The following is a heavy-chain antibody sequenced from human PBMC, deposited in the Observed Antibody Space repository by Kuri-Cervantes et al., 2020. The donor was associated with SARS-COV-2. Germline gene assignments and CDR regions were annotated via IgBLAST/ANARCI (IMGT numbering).Heavy chain of an antibody. CDR3: AREEGGELGEAFDY. Sequence: GESLKISCAASGFTFSSYSMDWVRQAPGKGLEWVSSISSTSSYIYYADSVRGRFTISRDNAKNSLYLQMNSLKLEDTAVYYCAREEGGELGEAFDYWGQGALVTVSS. CDR1: GFTFSSYS. V-gene: IGHV3-21*01. J-gene: IGHJ4*02. CDR2: ISSTSSYI. D-gene: IGHD7-27*01.